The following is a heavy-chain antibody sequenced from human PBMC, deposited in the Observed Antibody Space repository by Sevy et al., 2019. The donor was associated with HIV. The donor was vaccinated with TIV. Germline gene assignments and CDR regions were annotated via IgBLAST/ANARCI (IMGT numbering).Heavy chain of an antibody. J-gene: IGHJ4*02. Sequence: GESLKISCAASGFAFRTYAFHWVRQAPGRGLEWVGLISSNGDNAFYAISVRGRFTICRDNSMNTLYLELNNLTPDDTAVYYCARGPEWELTSFLSHWGQGTLVTVSS. CDR3: ARGPEWELTSFLSH. CDR1: GFAFRTYA. D-gene: IGHD3-9*01. V-gene: IGHV3-30-3*01. CDR2: ISSNGDNA.